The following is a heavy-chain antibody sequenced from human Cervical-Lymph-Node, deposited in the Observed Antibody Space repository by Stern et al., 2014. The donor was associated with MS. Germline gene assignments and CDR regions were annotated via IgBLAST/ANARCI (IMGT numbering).Heavy chain of an antibody. Sequence: VQLVQSGAEVKKPGASLTISCKTSGYNFIDHAIHFVRQAPGQRLEGMGWINGGPGTTKYSQKFQGRVSFTRDKAASAAYMDLSSLSPDDTAVYYCARQPDYSDFLDFWGQGTLVTVSS. CDR3: ARQPDYSDFLDF. J-gene: IGHJ4*02. CDR2: INGGPGTT. CDR1: GYNFIDHA. D-gene: IGHD4-11*01. V-gene: IGHV1-3*01.